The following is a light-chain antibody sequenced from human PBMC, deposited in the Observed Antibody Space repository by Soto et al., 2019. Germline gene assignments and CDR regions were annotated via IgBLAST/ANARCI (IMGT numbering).Light chain of an antibody. CDR3: QQYVTSSTRT. J-gene: IGKJ1*01. Sequence: IVLTQSPGTLSLSPGERATLSCRALHTISSSYLAWYQQTHGQAPRILMYGISRRATGIPDRFSGSGSGTDFTLTITRLETEDFEVYYCQQYVTSSTRTFGKGTKVDI. CDR1: HTISSSY. V-gene: IGKV3-20*01. CDR2: GIS.